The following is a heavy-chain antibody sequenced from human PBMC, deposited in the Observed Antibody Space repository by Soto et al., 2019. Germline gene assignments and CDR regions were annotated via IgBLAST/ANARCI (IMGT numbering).Heavy chain of an antibody. Sequence: PSETLSLTCTVSAGSTNTFYRSWVRPPAGKGLEWIGRIFSSGSTSFNPSLESRVAMSVDTSKNHFSLNLSSVPAADMAVYYCAREGSYSAYNFAHGIQLWSFDFWGQGALVTVSS. CDR3: AREGSYSAYNFAHGIQLWSFDF. V-gene: IGHV4-4*07. J-gene: IGHJ4*02. D-gene: IGHD5-12*01. CDR1: AGSTNTFY. CDR2: IFSSGST.